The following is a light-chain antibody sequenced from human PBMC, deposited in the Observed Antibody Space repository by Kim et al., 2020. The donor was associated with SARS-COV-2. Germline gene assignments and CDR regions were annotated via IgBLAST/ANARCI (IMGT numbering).Light chain of an antibody. J-gene: IGLJ3*02. CDR1: YSNIGSNA. V-gene: IGLV1-44*01. CDR2: CDD. CDR3: ATWDDSLEAWV. Sequence: QSVLTQPPSASGTPGQRVYISCSGSYSNIGSNAIHWYQVFPGTAPKLLISCDDRRPSGVPDRFSGSKSGTSASLALSGLLSDDEAVYYCATWDDSLEAWVFGGGTQLTVL.